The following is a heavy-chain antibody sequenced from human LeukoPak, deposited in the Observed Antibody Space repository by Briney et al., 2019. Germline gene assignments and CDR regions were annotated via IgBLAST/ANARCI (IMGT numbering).Heavy chain of an antibody. D-gene: IGHD3-3*02. CDR1: VVTFSSYS. CDR3: ARLLATWDYYYMDV. V-gene: IGHV3-21*06. CDR2: ISSSSSYI. J-gene: IGHJ6*03. Sequence: GGSLRLSCAASVVTFSSYSMKGVRRAPRKGEEGVSSISSSSSYIYYADSVKGRFTISRDNAKHSVYLQMTSLRDEDTAVYFCARLLATWDYYYMDVWGKGTTVTVSS.